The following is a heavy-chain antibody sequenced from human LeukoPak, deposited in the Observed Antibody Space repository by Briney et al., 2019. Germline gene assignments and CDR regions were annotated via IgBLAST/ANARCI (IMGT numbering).Heavy chain of an antibody. CDR2: IYTSGST. CDR3: ARDGVAVAGTLVDYYYYYYMDV. D-gene: IGHD6-19*01. Sequence: SQTLSLTCTVSGGSISSGSYYWSWIRQPAGKGLEWIGRIYTSGSTNYNPSLKSRVTISVDTSKNQFSLKLSSVTAADTAVYYCARDGVAVAGTLVDYYYYYYMDVRGKGTTVTISS. CDR1: GGSISSGSYY. J-gene: IGHJ6*03. V-gene: IGHV4-61*02.